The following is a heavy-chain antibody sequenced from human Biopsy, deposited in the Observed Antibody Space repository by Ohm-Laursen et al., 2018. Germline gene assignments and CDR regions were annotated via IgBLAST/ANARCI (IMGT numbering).Heavy chain of an antibody. CDR3: APQTPRDPDILTGAYHYDMAV. D-gene: IGHD3-9*01. J-gene: IGHJ6*02. Sequence: GASVKVSCKVSGGTFSNSAISWVRQAPGQGLEWMGGIITFFRTVNYAQNFQGRLTITADEFTDTAYMELRSLRSEDTAAYYCAPQTPRDPDILTGAYHYDMAVWGQGTTVTVSS. CDR1: GGTFSNSA. V-gene: IGHV1-69*13. CDR2: IITFFRTV.